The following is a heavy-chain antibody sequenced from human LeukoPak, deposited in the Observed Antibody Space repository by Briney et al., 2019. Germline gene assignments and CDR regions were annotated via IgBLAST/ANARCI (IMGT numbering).Heavy chain of an antibody. Sequence: HPGGSLRLSCAASGFTFSSNSMNWVRQAPGKGLEWVSYISSSSSTIYYADSVKGRFTISRDNAKNSLYLQMNSLRAEDTAVYYCARVRGGGYDYYYYYMDVWGKGTTVTVSS. J-gene: IGHJ6*03. D-gene: IGHD5-12*01. CDR3: ARVRGGGYDYYYYYMDV. CDR1: GFTFSSNS. CDR2: ISSSSSTI. V-gene: IGHV3-48*01.